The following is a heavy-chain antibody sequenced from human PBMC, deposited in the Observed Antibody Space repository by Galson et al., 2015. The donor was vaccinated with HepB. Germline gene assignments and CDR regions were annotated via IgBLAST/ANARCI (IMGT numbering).Heavy chain of an antibody. J-gene: IGHJ6*02. CDR3: ARDPQDILAVPTAHYFYYYYGMDV. CDR1: GFTFSSYG. Sequence: SLRLSCAASGFTFSSYGMHWVRQVPGKGLEWVAIIWYDGSNKYYLDSVKGRFTISRDNSKNTLYLQMSSLRVEDTAVYFCARDPQDILAVPTAHYFYYYYGMDVWGQGTTVTVSS. CDR2: IWYDGSNK. D-gene: IGHD2-2*01. V-gene: IGHV3-33*01.